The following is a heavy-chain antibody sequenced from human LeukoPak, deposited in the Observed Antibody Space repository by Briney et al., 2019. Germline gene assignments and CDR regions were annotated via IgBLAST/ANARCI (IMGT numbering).Heavy chain of an antibody. CDR3: ARVGHGGNSQIQNWYFDL. CDR1: GFTFSSYS. J-gene: IGHJ2*01. Sequence: GGSLRLSCAASGFTFSSYSMNWVRQAPGKGLEWVSSISSSSSYIYYADSVKGRFTISRDNAKNSLYLQMNSLRAEDTAVYYCARVGHGGNSQIQNWYFDLWGRGTLVTVSS. D-gene: IGHD4-23*01. CDR2: ISSSSSYI. V-gene: IGHV3-21*01.